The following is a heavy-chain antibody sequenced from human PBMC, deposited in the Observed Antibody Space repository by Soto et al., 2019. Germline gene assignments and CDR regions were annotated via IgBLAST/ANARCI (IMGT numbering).Heavy chain of an antibody. D-gene: IGHD6-19*01. Sequence: SVKVSCKASGGTFSSYAISWVRQAPGQGLEWMGGIIPIFGNTKYSQKFQGRVTITRDTSASTAYMELSSLRSEDTAVFYCARAVAVPADFDYWGQGTLVTVSS. V-gene: IGHV1-69*05. J-gene: IGHJ4*02. CDR2: IIPIFGNT. CDR3: ARAVAVPADFDY. CDR1: GGTFSSYA.